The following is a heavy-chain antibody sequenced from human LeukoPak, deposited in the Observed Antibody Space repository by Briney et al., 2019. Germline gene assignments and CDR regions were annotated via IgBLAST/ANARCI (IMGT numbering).Heavy chain of an antibody. CDR2: ISSRSI. CDR1: GFTFSSYS. J-gene: IGHJ4*02. D-gene: IGHD1-20*01. Sequence: GESLILSCAASGFTFSSYSMTWVRQAPGKGLEGVSSISSRSIYYADSVKARFTISRDNANNSLYLQMNSLRAEDTAVYYCARAGGEYNWNYIDYWGLGTLVTVS. V-gene: IGHV3-21*01. CDR3: ARAGGEYNWNYIDY.